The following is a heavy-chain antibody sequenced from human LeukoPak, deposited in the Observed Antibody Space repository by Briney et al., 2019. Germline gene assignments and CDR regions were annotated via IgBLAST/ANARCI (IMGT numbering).Heavy chain of an antibody. CDR2: FSYDGSTK. V-gene: IGHV3-30*01. CDR1: GFTLSAYA. J-gene: IGHJ3*02. D-gene: IGHD3-16*01. Sequence: GGSLRLSCAASGFTLSAYAMHRVRQAPGKGLEWVAMFSYDGSTKFNADSVQGRFTISRDTSKNTLDLQMNSLRAEDTAVYYCARGNRGYGDAFDIWGHGTLVTVSS. CDR3: ARGNRGYGDAFDI.